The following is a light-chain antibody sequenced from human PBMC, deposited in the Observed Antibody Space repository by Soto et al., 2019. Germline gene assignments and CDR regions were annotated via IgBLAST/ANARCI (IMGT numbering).Light chain of an antibody. J-gene: IGKJ3*01. Sequence: DIVMTQSPDSMAVSLGERATINCKSSQSVLYSSNNKNYLAWYQQKPGQSPKLLIYWVSTRESGVPYQFSRSESGTDFTLTISILQAEDVAVYYCQQYSSIPFTFGLGTKVNIK. CDR3: QQYSSIPFT. CDR2: WVS. CDR1: QSVLYSSNNKNY. V-gene: IGKV4-1*01.